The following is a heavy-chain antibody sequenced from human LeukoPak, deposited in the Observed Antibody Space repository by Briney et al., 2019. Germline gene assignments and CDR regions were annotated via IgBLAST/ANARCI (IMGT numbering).Heavy chain of an antibody. V-gene: IGHV4-34*01. J-gene: IGHJ2*01. CDR2: INHSGST. CDR1: GGSISSGGYS. CDR3: AREVAFKQQLVLYWYFDL. Sequence: PSETLSLTCAVSGGSISSGGYSWSWIRQPPGKGLEWIGEINHSGSTNYNPSLKSRVTISVDTSKNQFSLKLSSVTAADTAVYYCAREVAFKQQLVLYWYFDLWGRGTLVTVSS. D-gene: IGHD6-13*01.